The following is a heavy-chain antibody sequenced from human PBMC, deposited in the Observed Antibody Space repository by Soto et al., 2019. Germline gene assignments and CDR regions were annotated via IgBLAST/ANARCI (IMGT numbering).Heavy chain of an antibody. CDR1: WFTFSNYP. V-gene: IGHV3-30-3*01. CDR2: ISYDGSNK. J-gene: IGHJ5*02. CDR3: ARHGIEVVTDAIRGNWFEP. D-gene: IGHD2-2*02. Sequence: PXGFLRLPGFASWFTFSNYPMYWVRQAPGKGLDWVALISYDGSNKYYADSVKGRFTISRDNSKNTLYMQMNSLRAEDTAVYYCARHGIEVVTDAIRGNWFEPWGQGTLVTVS.